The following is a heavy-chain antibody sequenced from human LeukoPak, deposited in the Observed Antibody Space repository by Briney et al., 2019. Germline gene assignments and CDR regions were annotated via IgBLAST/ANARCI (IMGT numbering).Heavy chain of an antibody. V-gene: IGHV3-21*01. Sequence: GGSLRLSCAASGFTFSSYNMNWVRQAPGKGLEWVSSISSSSSYIHDADSVKGRFTISRDNAKNSLYLQMNSLRAEDTAVYYCARDVGGSSPGFDYWGQGTLVTVSS. CDR2: ISSSSSYI. J-gene: IGHJ4*02. CDR3: ARDVGGSSPGFDY. D-gene: IGHD1-26*01. CDR1: GFTFSSYN.